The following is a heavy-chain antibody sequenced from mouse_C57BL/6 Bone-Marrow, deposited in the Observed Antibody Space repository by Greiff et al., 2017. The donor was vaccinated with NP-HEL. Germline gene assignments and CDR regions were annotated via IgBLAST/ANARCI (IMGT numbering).Heavy chain of an antibody. CDR1: GYAFSSSW. J-gene: IGHJ3*01. CDR3: ASWDLFAY. Sequence: QVQLQQSGPELVKPGASVKISCKASGYAFSSSWMNWVKQRPGTGLEWIGRIYPGDGDTNYNGKFKGKATLTADKSSSTAYLQLSSLTSEDSAVYFCASWDLFAYWGQGTLVTVSA. D-gene: IGHD4-1*01. V-gene: IGHV1-82*01. CDR2: IYPGDGDT.